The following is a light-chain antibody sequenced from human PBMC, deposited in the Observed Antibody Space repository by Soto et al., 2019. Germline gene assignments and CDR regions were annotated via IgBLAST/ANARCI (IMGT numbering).Light chain of an antibody. CDR1: QRVTSDF. Sequence: EIVLTQSRGTLSLSPGERATLSCRASQRVTSDFLAWYQQKPGQAPSLLIYGASNRATGVPDRFSGSGSGTDFTLTISRLEPEDFAVYHCQQYGRSPPTFGGGTKVGFK. J-gene: IGKJ4*01. V-gene: IGKV3-20*01. CDR2: GAS. CDR3: QQYGRSPPT.